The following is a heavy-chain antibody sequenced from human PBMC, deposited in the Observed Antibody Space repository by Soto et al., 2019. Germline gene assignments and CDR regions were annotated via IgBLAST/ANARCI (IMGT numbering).Heavy chain of an antibody. CDR3: ARDTGYSYGSDPYYYYGMAV. CDR1: GFTFSDYY. Sequence: GGSLRLSCAASGFTFSDYYMSWIRQAPGKGLEWVSYISSSGSTIYYADSVKGRFTISRDNAKNTLYLQMNSLRAEDTAVYYCARDTGYSYGSDPYYYYGMAVWGQGTTVTVSS. V-gene: IGHV3-11*04. J-gene: IGHJ6*02. CDR2: ISSSGSTI. D-gene: IGHD5-18*01.